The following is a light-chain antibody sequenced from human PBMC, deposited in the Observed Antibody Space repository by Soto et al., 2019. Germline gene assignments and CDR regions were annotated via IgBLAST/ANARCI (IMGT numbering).Light chain of an antibody. V-gene: IGLV2-14*01. CDR2: EVN. CDR3: SAYTATSTLI. J-gene: IGLJ1*01. Sequence: QSVLTQPASVSGSPGQSVTISCTGTSSDVGGYDHVSWYQQHPGTAPKLMLYEVNKRPSGVSNRFSGSKSGNTASLIISGLQTADEGDYYCSAYTATSTLIFGTGTKVTVL. CDR1: SSDVGGYDH.